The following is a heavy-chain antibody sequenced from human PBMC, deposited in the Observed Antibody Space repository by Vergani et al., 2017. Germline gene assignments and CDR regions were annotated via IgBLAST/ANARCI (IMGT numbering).Heavy chain of an antibody. CDR1: GGSISSGGYY. V-gene: IGHV4-31*03. Sequence: QVQLQESGPGLVKPSQTLSLTCTVSGGSISSGGYYWSWIRQHPGKGLEWIGYIYYSGSTYYNPSLKSRVTISVDTSKNQFSLKLSSVTASDTAVYYCARATIAARPGIDYWGQGTLVTVSS. J-gene: IGHJ4*02. D-gene: IGHD6-6*01. CDR2: IYYSGST. CDR3: ARATIAARPGIDY.